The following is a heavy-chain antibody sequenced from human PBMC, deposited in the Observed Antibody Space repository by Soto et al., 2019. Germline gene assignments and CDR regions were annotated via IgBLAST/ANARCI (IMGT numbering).Heavy chain of an antibody. CDR2: ISSSGTYI. D-gene: IGHD4-17*01. V-gene: IGHV3-21*01. CDR1: RFTFSSYN. Sequence: EVQLVESGGGLVKPGGSLRLSCAASRFTFSSYNMNWVRQAHGKGLECVSSISSSGTYIFYADSVKGRFTISRDNAENSLYLQMNSLRAEDTAVYYCARYDLTTQGSDWYFDVWGRGTLVTVSS. J-gene: IGHJ2*01. CDR3: ARYDLTTQGSDWYFDV.